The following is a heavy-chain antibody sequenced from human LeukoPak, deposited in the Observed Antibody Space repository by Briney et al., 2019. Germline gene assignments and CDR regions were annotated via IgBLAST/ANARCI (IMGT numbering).Heavy chain of an antibody. V-gene: IGHV3-30*02. D-gene: IGHD5-18*01. CDR3: AKSMVSLYGMDV. CDR2: IRYDGSNK. Sequence: GGSLRLSCAASGFTFSSYGVHWVRQAPGKGLEWVAFIRYDGSNKYYADSVKGRFTISRDNSKNTLYLQMNSLRAEDTAVYYCAKSMVSLYGMDVWSQGTTVTVSS. CDR1: GFTFSSYG. J-gene: IGHJ6*02.